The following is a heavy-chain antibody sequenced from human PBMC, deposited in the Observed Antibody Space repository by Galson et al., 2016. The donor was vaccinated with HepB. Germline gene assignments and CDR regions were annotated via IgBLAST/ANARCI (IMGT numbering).Heavy chain of an antibody. CDR1: GGTFSSYA. Sequence: SVKVSCKASGGTFSSYAFSWVRQAPGQGPEWMGGIIPIFGTANYGLDFQGRVTITADKSTSTTYMELSSLRSDDTAGYYCARDGPEYCSSTSCYDALDLWGQGTLLTVSS. CDR2: IIPIFGTA. CDR3: ARDGPEYCSSTSCYDALDL. J-gene: IGHJ3*01. V-gene: IGHV1-69*06. D-gene: IGHD2-2*01.